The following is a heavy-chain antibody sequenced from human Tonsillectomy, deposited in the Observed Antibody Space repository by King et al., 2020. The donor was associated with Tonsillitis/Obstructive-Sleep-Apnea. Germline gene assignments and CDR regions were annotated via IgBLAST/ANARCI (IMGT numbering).Heavy chain of an antibody. J-gene: IGHJ5*02. D-gene: IGHD6-19*01. CDR2: IYYTGST. CDR3: AIHGGSGWYGVWFDP. Sequence: QLQESGPGLVKPSETLSLTCTVSGGSISGTNYYWGWIRQPPGKGLEWIGSIYYTGSTYYNPSLESRVTIFVDTSTYQFSLKRSSVAAADTAVDYCAIHGGSGWYGVWFDPCSQGTLVTVSS. CDR1: GGSISGTNYY. V-gene: IGHV4-39*01.